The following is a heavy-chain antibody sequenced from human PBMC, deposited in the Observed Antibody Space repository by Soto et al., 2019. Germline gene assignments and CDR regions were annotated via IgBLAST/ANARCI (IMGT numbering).Heavy chain of an antibody. Sequence: GGSLRLSCAASGFTFSSYSMNWVRQAPGKGLEWVSSISSSSSYIYYADSVKGRFTISRDNAKNSLYLQMNSLRAEGTAVYYCARDGRVAAAGTLGMDVWGQGTTVTVSS. CDR1: GFTFSSYS. CDR3: ARDGRVAAAGTLGMDV. J-gene: IGHJ6*02. D-gene: IGHD6-13*01. V-gene: IGHV3-21*01. CDR2: ISSSSSYI.